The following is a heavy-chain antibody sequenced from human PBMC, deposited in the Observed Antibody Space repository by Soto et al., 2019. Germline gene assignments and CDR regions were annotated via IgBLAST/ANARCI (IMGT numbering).Heavy chain of an antibody. CDR3: ARSRDYYDSSGYYPIHFDY. Sequence: QVQLVQSGAEVKKPGASVKVSCKASGYTFTSYYMHWVRQAPGQGLEWMGIINPSGGSTSYAQKGQGRVTMTRDTSTSTVYMELSSLRSEDTAVYYCARSRDYYDSSGYYPIHFDYWGQGTLVTVSS. V-gene: IGHV1-46*01. CDR2: INPSGGST. CDR1: GYTFTSYY. J-gene: IGHJ4*02. D-gene: IGHD3-22*01.